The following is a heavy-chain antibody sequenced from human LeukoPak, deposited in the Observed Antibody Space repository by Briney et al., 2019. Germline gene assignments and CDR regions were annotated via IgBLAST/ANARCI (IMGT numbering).Heavy chain of an antibody. D-gene: IGHD3-16*01. CDR2: INPKSGDA. CDR1: GYTFTSYD. V-gene: IGHV1-2*02. J-gene: IGHJ4*02. CDR3: ARGEYSNGYPYRLDS. Sequence: ASVKVSCKASGYTFTSYDINWVRQASGQGPEWMGWINPKSGDAKYGQAFQGRVTMTRDTSISTAYMELNRLRFGDTAMYYCARGEYSNGYPYRLDSWGQGTLVTVSS.